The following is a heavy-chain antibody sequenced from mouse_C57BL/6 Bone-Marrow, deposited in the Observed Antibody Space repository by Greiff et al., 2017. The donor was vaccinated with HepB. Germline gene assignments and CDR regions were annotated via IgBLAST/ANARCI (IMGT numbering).Heavy chain of an antibody. CDR1: GFTFSSYT. J-gene: IGHJ2*01. V-gene: IGHV5-9*01. Sequence: EVQGVESGGGLVKPGGSLKLSCAASGFTFSSYTMSWVRQTPEKRLEWVATISGSGGNTYYPDSVKGRFTISRDNAKNTLYLQMSSLRSEDTALYYCARGDSNYGDYWGQGTTLTVSS. CDR2: ISGSGGNT. D-gene: IGHD2-5*01. CDR3: ARGDSNYGDY.